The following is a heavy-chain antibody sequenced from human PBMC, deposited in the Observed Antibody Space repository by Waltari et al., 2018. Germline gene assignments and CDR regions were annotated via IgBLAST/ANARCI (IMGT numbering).Heavy chain of an antibody. V-gene: IGHV3-7*04. Sequence: EVQLVESGGGLVQPGGSLGRSCVASGVTFSNYWMSWVRQPPGKGLEWVANIAQDASENYYVGSVKGRFTISRDNAKNFLYLQMNSLRAEDTAVYYCGRCPRRDPLCDWGQGTLVSVSS. J-gene: IGHJ4*02. CDR2: IAQDASEN. CDR3: GRCPRRDPLCD. CDR1: GVTFSNYW.